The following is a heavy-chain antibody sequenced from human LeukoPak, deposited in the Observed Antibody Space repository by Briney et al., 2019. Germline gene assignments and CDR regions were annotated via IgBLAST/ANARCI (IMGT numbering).Heavy chain of an antibody. CDR1: GYTFTGYY. V-gene: IGHV1-2*02. Sequence: ASVKVSCKASGYTFTGYYMHWVRQAPGQGLEWMGWINPNSGGTNYAQKFQGRVTMTRDTSISTAYMELSRLRSDDTAVYYCARDLHVLVLGLFGMDVWGQGTTVTVSS. D-gene: IGHD3/OR15-3a*01. J-gene: IGHJ6*02. CDR3: ARDLHVLVLGLFGMDV. CDR2: INPNSGGT.